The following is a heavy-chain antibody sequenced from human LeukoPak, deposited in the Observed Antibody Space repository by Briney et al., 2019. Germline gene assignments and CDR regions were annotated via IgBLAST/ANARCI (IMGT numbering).Heavy chain of an antibody. CDR3: ARWKITMPSFDP. J-gene: IGHJ5*02. CDR1: GGTFSSYA. CDR2: IIPIFGTA. Sequence: SVKVSCKASGGTFSSYAISWVRQAPGQGLEWMGGIIPIFGTANYAQKFQGRVTITADVSTSTAYMELSSLRSEDTAVYYCARWKITMPSFDPWGQGTLVTVSS. D-gene: IGHD2-2*01. V-gene: IGHV1-69*01.